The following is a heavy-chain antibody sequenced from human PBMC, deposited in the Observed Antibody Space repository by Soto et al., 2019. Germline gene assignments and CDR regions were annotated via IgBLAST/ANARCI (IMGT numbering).Heavy chain of an antibody. CDR3: ARGGKVRGVIIRCFDY. CDR2: MNPNSGNT. J-gene: IGHJ4*02. CDR1: GYTFTSYD. Sequence: QVQLVQSGAEVKKPGASVKVSCKASGYTFTSYDINWVRQATGQGLEWMGWMNPNSGNTGYAQKFQGRVTMTRNTSISTAYMGPSSLRSEDTAVYYCARGGKVRGVIIRCFDYWGQGTLVTVSS. V-gene: IGHV1-8*01. D-gene: IGHD3-10*01.